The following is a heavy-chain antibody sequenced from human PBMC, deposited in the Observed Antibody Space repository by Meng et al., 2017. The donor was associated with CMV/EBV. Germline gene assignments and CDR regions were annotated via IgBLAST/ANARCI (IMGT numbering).Heavy chain of an antibody. CDR3: AKPQGAKDD. V-gene: IGHV3-9*01. D-gene: IGHD4/OR15-4a*01. J-gene: IGHJ4*02. CDR1: GFTFDYHT. CDR2: ISWNSVSI. Sequence: SLKISCTASGFTFDYHTLHWVRQAAGKGLEWVAGISWNSVSIGYADSVKGRFIISRDDAKSSLYLQMNSRRTEDTAMYFCAKPQGAKDDWGQGTLVTVSS.